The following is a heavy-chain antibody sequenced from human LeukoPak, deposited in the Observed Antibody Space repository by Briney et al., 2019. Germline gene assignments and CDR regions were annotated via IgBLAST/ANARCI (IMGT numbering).Heavy chain of an antibody. J-gene: IGHJ4*02. D-gene: IGHD6-13*01. CDR1: GFTFSNYG. V-gene: IGHV3-30*04. CDR2: ISSDGVEK. CDR3: AKELGSSPALDY. Sequence: GGSLRLSCEASGFTFSNYGLHWVRQTPGKGLEWVAAISSDGVEKHYADSVKGRFTISRDNSKNTLYLQMNSLRAEDTAVYYCAKELGSSPALDYWGQGTLVTVSS.